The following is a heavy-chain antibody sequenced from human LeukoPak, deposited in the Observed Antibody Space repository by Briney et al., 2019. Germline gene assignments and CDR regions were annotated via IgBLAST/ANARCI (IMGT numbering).Heavy chain of an antibody. D-gene: IGHD2-2*01. CDR3: ATVGYCSSTSCLSYNWFDP. CDR2: IIPIFGTA. V-gene: IGHV1-69*06. Sequence: ASVKVSCKASGGTFSSYAISWVRQAPGQGLEWMGGIIPIFGTANYAQKFQGRVTMTEDTSTDTAYMELSSLRSEDTAVYYCATVGYCSSTSCLSYNWFDPWGQGTLVTVSS. CDR1: GGTFSSYA. J-gene: IGHJ5*02.